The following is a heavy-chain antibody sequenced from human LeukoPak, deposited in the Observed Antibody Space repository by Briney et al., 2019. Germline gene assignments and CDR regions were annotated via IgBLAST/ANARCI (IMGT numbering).Heavy chain of an antibody. CDR1: GFTFSSYA. V-gene: IGHV3-23*01. CDR3: AKDFYRYYYDSSGYSPSDY. D-gene: IGHD3-22*01. Sequence: GGSLRLSCAASGFTFSSYAMSWVRQAPGKGLEWVSAISGSGGSTYYADSVKGRFTISRDNSKNTLYLQMNSLRAEDTAVYYCAKDFYRYYYDSSGYSPSDYWGQGTLVTVSS. CDR2: ISGSGGST. J-gene: IGHJ4*02.